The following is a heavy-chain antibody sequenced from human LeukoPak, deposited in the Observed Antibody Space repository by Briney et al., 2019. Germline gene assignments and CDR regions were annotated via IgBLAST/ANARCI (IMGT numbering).Heavy chain of an antibody. J-gene: IGHJ4*02. Sequence: GGSLRLSCAASGFTFSTYAMYWVRQAPGKGLEWVAVTSYDGSNKYYADSVKGRFTISRDNSKNSLYLQMNSLRAEDTAVYYCARDATSEHFFDYWGQGTLVTVSS. D-gene: IGHD1-26*01. CDR1: GFTFSTYA. V-gene: IGHV3-30-3*01. CDR2: TSYDGSNK. CDR3: ARDATSEHFFDY.